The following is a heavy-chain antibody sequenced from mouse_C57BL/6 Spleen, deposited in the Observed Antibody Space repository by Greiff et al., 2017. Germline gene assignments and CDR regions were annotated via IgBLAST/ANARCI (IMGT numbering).Heavy chain of an antibody. CDR1: GFTFSDYG. D-gene: IGHD1-1*01. CDR3: AIYGSSSFYAMDY. J-gene: IGHJ4*01. Sequence: EVKLVESGGGLVKPGGSLKLSCAASGFTFSDYGMHWVRQAPEKGLEWVAYISSGSSTIYYADTVKGRFTISSDNAKNTLFLQMTSLRSEDTAMYYCAIYGSSSFYAMDYWGQGTSVTVSS. CDR2: ISSGSSTI. V-gene: IGHV5-17*01.